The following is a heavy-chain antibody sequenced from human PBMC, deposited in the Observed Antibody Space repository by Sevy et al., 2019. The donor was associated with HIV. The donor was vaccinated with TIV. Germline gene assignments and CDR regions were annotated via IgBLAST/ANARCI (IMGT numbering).Heavy chain of an antibody. CDR3: AKVDARLLWFGEDYYYGMDV. J-gene: IGHJ6*02. CDR2: IRGSGGST. D-gene: IGHD3-10*01. CDR1: GFTFSSYA. Sequence: GGSLRLSCAASGFTFSSYAMSWVRQAPGKGLEWVSAIRGSGGSTYYADSVKGRFTISRDNSKNTLYLQMNSLRAEDTAVYYCAKVDARLLWFGEDYYYGMDVWGQGTTVTVSS. V-gene: IGHV3-23*01.